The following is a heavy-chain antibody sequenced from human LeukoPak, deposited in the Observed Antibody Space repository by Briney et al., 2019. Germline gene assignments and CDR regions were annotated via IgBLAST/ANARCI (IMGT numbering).Heavy chain of an antibody. CDR1: GGSISRYY. J-gene: IGHJ4*02. D-gene: IGHD3-10*01. V-gene: IGHV4-59*01. CDR3: ARVTSYYGSGSYYEQNFLDY. Sequence: SETLSLTCTVSGGSISRYYWSWIRQPPGKGLEWIGYKDYSGSTNYNRSLKSRVTISVDTSKNQFSLKLSSVTAADTAVYYCARVTSYYGSGSYYEQNFLDYWGQGTLVTVSS. CDR2: KDYSGST.